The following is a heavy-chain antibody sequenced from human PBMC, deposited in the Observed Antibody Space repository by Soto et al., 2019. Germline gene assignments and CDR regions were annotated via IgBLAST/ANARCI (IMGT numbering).Heavy chain of an antibody. J-gene: IGHJ4*02. V-gene: IGHV4-4*02. CDR1: GASIISNDW. D-gene: IGHD6-19*01. Sequence: LSLTCSVCGASIISNDWWIWIRQTPGKGLEWIGEIFHSGRTNYSPSFKSRVTISVDTSKSQFSLEMASVTAADTAVYYCARANLRSGWTFDHWGQGSPVTVSS. CDR3: ARANLRSGWTFDH. CDR2: IFHSGRT.